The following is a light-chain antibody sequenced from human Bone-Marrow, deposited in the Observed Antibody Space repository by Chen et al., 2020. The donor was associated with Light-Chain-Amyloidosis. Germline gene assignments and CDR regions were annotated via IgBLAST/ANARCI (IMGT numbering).Light chain of an antibody. Sequence: ATRMTQSPSSLSASTGDRVTITCRASQGISSYLAWYQQKPGKAPKLLIYAASTLQSGVPSRFSGSGSGTDSTLTISCLQSEDFATYYCQQYYSYPRGFGQGTKVEIK. CDR1: QGISSY. CDR2: AAS. J-gene: IGKJ1*01. CDR3: QQYYSYPRG. V-gene: IGKV1-8*01.